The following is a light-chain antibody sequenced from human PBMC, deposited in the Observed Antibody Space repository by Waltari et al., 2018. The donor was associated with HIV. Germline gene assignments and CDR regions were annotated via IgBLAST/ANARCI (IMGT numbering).Light chain of an antibody. CDR3: QQYNNWPPGMYA. V-gene: IGKV3-15*01. CDR1: QSISSD. Sequence: EIVMTQSPATLSVSPGERATLSCRASQSISSDLAWYQQKPGQAPRLLSYGASTRAPGIPVKFTGSGSGTEFTLTIRSLQSEDFVIYYCQQYNNWPPGMYAFGQGTKLEMK. J-gene: IGKJ2*01. CDR2: GAS.